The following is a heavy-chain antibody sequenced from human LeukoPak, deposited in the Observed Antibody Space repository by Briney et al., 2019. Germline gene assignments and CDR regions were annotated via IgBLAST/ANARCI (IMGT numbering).Heavy chain of an antibody. V-gene: IGHV4-34*01. CDR1: GGSFSGYY. D-gene: IGHD3-10*01. CDR3: ATNYYGSGSYPDY. Sequence: SETLSLTCAVYGGSFSGYYWSWIRQPPGKGLEWIGEINHSGSTNYNPSLKSRVTISVDTSKNQFSLKLSSVTAADTAVYYCATNYYGSGSYPDYWGQGTLVTVSS. J-gene: IGHJ4*02. CDR2: INHSGST.